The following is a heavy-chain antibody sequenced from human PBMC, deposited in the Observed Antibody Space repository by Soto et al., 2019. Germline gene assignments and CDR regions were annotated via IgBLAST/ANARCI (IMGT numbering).Heavy chain of an antibody. V-gene: IGHV4-4*07. J-gene: IGHJ5*02. CDR3: VRDGTKTLRDWFDP. D-gene: IGHD1-1*01. CDR2: IYATGTT. CDR1: GASISGFY. Sequence: QVQLQESGPGLVKPSETLSLTCTVSGASISGFYWSWIRKSAGKGLEWIGRIYATGTTDCNPSLKSRVMMSVDTSKKQFPLKLRSVTAADTAVYYCVRDGTKTLRDWFDPWSQGISVTVSS.